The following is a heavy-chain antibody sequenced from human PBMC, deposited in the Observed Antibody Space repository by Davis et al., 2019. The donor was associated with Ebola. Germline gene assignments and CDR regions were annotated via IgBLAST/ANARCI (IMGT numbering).Heavy chain of an antibody. CDR3: ARQYYYDSSGYYYGAYYYYGMDV. J-gene: IGHJ6*02. V-gene: IGHV3-30-3*01. CDR1: GFTFSSYA. D-gene: IGHD3-22*01. Sequence: GESLKISCAASGFTFSSYAMHWVRQAPGKGLEWVAVISYDGSNKYYADSVKGRFTISRDNSKNTLYLQMNSLRAEDTAVYYCARQYYYDSSGYYYGAYYYYGMDVWGQGTTVTVSS. CDR2: ISYDGSNK.